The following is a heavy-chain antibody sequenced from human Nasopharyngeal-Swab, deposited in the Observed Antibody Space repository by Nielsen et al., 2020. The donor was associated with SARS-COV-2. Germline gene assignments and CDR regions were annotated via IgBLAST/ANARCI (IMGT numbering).Heavy chain of an antibody. J-gene: IGHJ4*02. Sequence: VRKAPGQGLEWMGGIIPIFGTANYAQKFQGRVTITADESTSTAYMELSSLRSEDTAVYYCARSGPYYYDSSAFDYWGQGTLVTVSS. V-gene: IGHV1-69*01. CDR3: ARSGPYYYDSSAFDY. CDR2: IIPIFGTA. D-gene: IGHD3-22*01.